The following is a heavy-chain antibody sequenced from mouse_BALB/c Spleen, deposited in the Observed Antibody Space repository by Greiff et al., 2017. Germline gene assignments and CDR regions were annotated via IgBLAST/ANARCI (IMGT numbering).Heavy chain of an antibody. D-gene: IGHD1-1*02. CDR1: GYSFTGYN. CDR2: IDPYYGGT. CDR3: ARGVYGAGWFAY. J-gene: IGHJ3*01. V-gene: IGHV1-39*01. Sequence: EVKLVESGPELEKPGASVKISCKASGYSFTGYNMNWVKQSNGKSLEWIGNIDPYYGGTSYNQKFKGKATLTVDKSSSTAYMQLKSLTSEDSAVYYCARGVYGAGWFAYWGQGTLVTVSA.